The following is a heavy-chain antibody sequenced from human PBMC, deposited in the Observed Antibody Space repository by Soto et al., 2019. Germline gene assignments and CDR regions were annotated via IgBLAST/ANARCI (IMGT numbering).Heavy chain of an antibody. CDR2: INPSGGST. CDR3: ARPIYCSSTSCPDAFDI. D-gene: IGHD2-2*01. J-gene: IGHJ3*02. V-gene: IGHV1-46*01. CDR1: GYTFTSYY. Sequence: GSVKVSCKASGYTFTSYYMHWVRQAPGQGLEWMGIINPSGGSTSYAQKFQGRVTMTRDTSTSTVYMELSSLRSEDTAVYYCARPIYCSSTSCPDAFDIWGQGTMVTVSS.